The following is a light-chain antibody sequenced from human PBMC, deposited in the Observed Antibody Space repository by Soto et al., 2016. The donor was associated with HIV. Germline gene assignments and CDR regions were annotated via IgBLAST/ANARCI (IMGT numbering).Light chain of an antibody. CDR2: DDS. V-gene: IGLV3-21*02. CDR1: NIGSRS. CDR3: QVWDSSSDHYV. Sequence: SYELTQSPSVSVAPGETAGITCGGDNIGSRSVHWYQHKAGQAPVVVVYDDSDRPSGIPERFSGSNSGNTATLTISGVEAGDEADYYCQVWDSSSDHYVFGSGTKVTVL. J-gene: IGLJ1*01.